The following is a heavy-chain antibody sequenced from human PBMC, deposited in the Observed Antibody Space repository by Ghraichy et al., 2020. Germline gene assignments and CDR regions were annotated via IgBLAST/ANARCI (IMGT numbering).Heavy chain of an antibody. V-gene: IGHV3-66*01. CDR3: ARWGAKGSLVHLYYYYYGMDV. Sequence: GGSLRLSCAASGFTVSSNYMSWVRQAPGKGLEWVSVIYSGGSTYYADSVKGRFTISRDNSKNTLYLQMNSLRAEDTAVYYCARWGAKGSLVHLYYYYYGMDVWGQGTTVTVSS. CDR1: GFTVSSNY. CDR2: IYSGGST. D-gene: IGHD3-10*01. J-gene: IGHJ6*02.